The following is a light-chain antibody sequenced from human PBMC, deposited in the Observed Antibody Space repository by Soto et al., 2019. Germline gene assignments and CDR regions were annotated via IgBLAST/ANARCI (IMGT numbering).Light chain of an antibody. CDR1: SSDIGGYNY. CDR3: SSYTSSGTLGV. J-gene: IGLJ1*01. Sequence: LTQPASVSGSPGQSITISCTGTSSDIGGYNYVSWYQHHPGKAPKLIIYDVSNRPSGVSNRFSGSKSGNTASLTVSGLQAEDEADYYCSSYTSSGTLGVFGTGTKVTVL. CDR2: DVS. V-gene: IGLV2-14*03.